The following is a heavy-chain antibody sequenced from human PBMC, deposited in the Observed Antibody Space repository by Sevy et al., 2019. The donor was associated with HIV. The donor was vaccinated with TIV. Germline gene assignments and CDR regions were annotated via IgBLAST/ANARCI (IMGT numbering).Heavy chain of an antibody. V-gene: IGHV3-33*01. Sequence: GGSPRLSCAASGFTFSSYGMHWVRQSPGKGLEWVAVIWYDGSNNYYADSVKGRFTISRDNSKNTLYLQMNSLRGEDTAVYYCARDGLSSGWLFDSWGQGTLVTVSS. CDR2: IWYDGSNN. J-gene: IGHJ4*02. CDR1: GFTFSSYG. CDR3: ARDGLSSGWLFDS. D-gene: IGHD6-19*01.